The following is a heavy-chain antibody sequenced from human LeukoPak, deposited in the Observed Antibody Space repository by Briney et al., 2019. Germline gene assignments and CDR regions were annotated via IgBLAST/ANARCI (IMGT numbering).Heavy chain of an antibody. CDR3: ARVQVGDDNWGFFDY. J-gene: IGHJ4*02. Sequence: ASVNVSCKASGYTFPANYMHWVRQAPGQGLEWMGWINPNSGGSTCAQKFQGRVTMTRETSISTAYMELSRLSSDDTAVYYCARVQVGDDNWGFFDYWGQGTLVTVSS. CDR1: GYTFPANY. CDR2: INPNSGGS. D-gene: IGHD1-1*01. V-gene: IGHV1-2*02.